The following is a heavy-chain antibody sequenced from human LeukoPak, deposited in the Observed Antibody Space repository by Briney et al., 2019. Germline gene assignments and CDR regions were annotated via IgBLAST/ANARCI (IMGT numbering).Heavy chain of an antibody. CDR1: GGSISSYY. D-gene: IGHD2-15*01. CDR3: ARAKGYCTGDSCYGSYWYFDL. Sequence: PSETLSLTCTVSGGSISSYYWSWIRQPPGKGLEWIGYISYSGGTNYNPSLKRRVTMSVDTSKNQFSLTLTSVTAADTAFYYCARAKGYCTGDSCYGSYWYFDLWGRGTLVTVSS. CDR2: ISYSGGT. J-gene: IGHJ2*01. V-gene: IGHV4-59*01.